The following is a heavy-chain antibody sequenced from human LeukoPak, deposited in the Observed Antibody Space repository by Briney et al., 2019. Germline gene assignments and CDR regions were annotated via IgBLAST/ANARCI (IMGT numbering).Heavy chain of an antibody. CDR2: IVVGSGNT. CDR1: GFTFTSSA. Sequence: SVKVSCKASGFTFTSSAVQWVRQARGQRLEWIGWIVVGSGNTNYAQKFQERVTITRDMSTSTAYMELSSLRSEDTAVYYCARVKGRIVGAKRQFDAFDIWGQGTMVTVSS. CDR3: ARVKGRIVGAKRQFDAFDI. D-gene: IGHD1-26*01. J-gene: IGHJ3*02. V-gene: IGHV1-58*01.